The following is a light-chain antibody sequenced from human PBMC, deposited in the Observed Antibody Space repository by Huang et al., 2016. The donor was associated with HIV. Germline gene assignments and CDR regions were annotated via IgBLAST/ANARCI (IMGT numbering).Light chain of an antibody. J-gene: IGKJ1*01. CDR1: QSVSSY. Sequence: EIVLTQSPATLSLSPGERATLSCRASQSVSSYLAWYQQKPGQAPRLLIYDASSRATGIPARFSGSGSGTDSTLTISSLEPEDFAVYYCQQRSNWPRTFGQGTKVEIK. CDR3: QQRSNWPRT. V-gene: IGKV3-11*01. CDR2: DAS.